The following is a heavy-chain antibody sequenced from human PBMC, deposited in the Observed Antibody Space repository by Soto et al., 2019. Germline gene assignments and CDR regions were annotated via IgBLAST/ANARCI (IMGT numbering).Heavy chain of an antibody. CDR2: ISAYNGNT. CDR3: ARESSSSAHYYYGMDV. V-gene: IGHV1-18*04. D-gene: IGHD6-6*01. Sequence: QVQLVQSGAEVKKPGASVKVSCKASGYTFTSYGISWVRQAPGQGLEWMGWISAYNGNTNYAQKLQGRVTMTTDTSTSTAYMEQRSLRSDDTAGYYCARESSSSAHYYYGMDVWGQGTTVTVSS. CDR1: GYTFTSYG. J-gene: IGHJ6*02.